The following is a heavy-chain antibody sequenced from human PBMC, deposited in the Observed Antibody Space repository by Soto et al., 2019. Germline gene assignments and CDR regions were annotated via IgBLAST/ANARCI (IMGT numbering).Heavy chain of an antibody. CDR3: ARLQSFYYYMDV. CDR2: IYYSGST. Sequence: ETLSLTCTVSGGSISSYYWGWIRQPPGKGLEWIGSIYYSGSTYYNPSLKSRVTISVDTSKNQFSLKLSSVTAADTAVYYCARLQSFYYYMDVWGKGTTVTVSS. J-gene: IGHJ6*03. V-gene: IGHV4-39*01. CDR1: GGSISSYY. D-gene: IGHD1-1*01.